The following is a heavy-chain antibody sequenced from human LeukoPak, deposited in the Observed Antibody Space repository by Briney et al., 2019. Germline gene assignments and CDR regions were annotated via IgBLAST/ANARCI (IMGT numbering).Heavy chain of an antibody. CDR2: K. Sequence: KYYADSVKGRFSISRDNSKSTLYLQMNSLRVEDTAIYYCVKGRSDFDYWGQGTLVTVSS. V-gene: IGHV3-30-3*02. J-gene: IGHJ4*02. CDR3: VKGRSDFDY.